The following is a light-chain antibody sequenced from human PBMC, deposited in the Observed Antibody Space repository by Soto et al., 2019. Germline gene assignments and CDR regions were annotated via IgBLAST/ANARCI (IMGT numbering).Light chain of an antibody. V-gene: IGKV3-20*01. CDR1: QSVGSSY. CDR2: GAS. CDR3: QQYGSSPVA. Sequence: EIVLTQSPGTLSLSPGERATLSCRASQSVGSSYLAWYQQKPGQAPRLLIYGASSRATGIPDRFSGSGSGTDFTLTISRLEPEDFAVYYCQQYGSSPVAFGQGTKLEIK. J-gene: IGKJ2*01.